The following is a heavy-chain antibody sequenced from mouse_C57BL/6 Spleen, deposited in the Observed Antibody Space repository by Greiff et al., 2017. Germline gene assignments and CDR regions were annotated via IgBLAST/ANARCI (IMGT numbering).Heavy chain of an antibody. CDR1: GYTFTDYE. D-gene: IGHD2-3*01. CDR3: TRRIDGYYWYFDV. J-gene: IGHJ1*03. CDR2: IDPETGGT. Sequence: QVQLQQSGAELVRPGASVTLSCTASGYTFTDYEMHWVKQTPVHGLEWIGAIDPETGGTAYNQKFKGKAILTADKSSSTAYMELRSLTSEDSAVYYCTRRIDGYYWYFDVWGTGTTVTVSS. V-gene: IGHV1-15*01.